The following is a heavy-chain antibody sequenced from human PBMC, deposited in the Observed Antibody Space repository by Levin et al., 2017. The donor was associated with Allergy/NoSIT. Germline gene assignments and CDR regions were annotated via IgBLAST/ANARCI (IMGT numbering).Heavy chain of an antibody. D-gene: IGHD5-18*01. CDR1: GYTFTRYY. J-gene: IGHJ4*02. CDR2: INPSGGST. V-gene: IGHV1-46*01. Sequence: GASVKVSCKGSGYTFTRYYMHWVRQAPGQGLEWMGIINPSGGSTSYAQKFQGRVTMTRDTSTSTVYMEVSSLRSEDTAVYYCARERGDTGMAYLGDIDYWGQGTLVTVSS. CDR3: ARERGDTGMAYLGDIDY.